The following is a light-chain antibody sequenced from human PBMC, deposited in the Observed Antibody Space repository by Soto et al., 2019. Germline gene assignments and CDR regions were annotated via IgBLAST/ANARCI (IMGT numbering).Light chain of an antibody. V-gene: IGLV2-14*01. CDR3: SSYTSSSTRV. CDR2: EVS. J-gene: IGLJ1*01. CDR1: SSDVGGYNY. Sequence: QSALTQPASVSGSPGQSITISCTGTSSDVGGYNYVSWYQQRPGKAPKLMIYEVSNRPSGVSNRFSGSKSGNTASLTISGLQAEDEADYYCSSYTSSSTRVFGTGTKLTVI.